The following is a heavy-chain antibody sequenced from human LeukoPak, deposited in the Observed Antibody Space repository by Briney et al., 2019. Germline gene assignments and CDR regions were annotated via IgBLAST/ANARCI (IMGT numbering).Heavy chain of an antibody. D-gene: IGHD3-16*01. J-gene: IGHJ4*02. CDR3: ARVLMTPHFDY. CDR1: GFTFSSYG. Sequence: GGSLGLSCAASGFTFSSYGMHWVRQAPGKGLEWVAVIWYDGSNKYYADSVKGRFTISKDNSKNTLYLQMNSLRAEDTAVYYCARVLMTPHFDYWGQGTLVTVSS. CDR2: IWYDGSNK. V-gene: IGHV3-33*01.